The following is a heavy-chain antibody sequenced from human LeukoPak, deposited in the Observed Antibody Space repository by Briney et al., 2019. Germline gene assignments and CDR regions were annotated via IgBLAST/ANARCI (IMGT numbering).Heavy chain of an antibody. V-gene: IGHV3-13*01. J-gene: IGHJ2*01. CDR3: ARAMPLYSSGWYEWSVVGDENWYFDL. Sequence: GGSLRLSCAASGFTFSSYDMHWVRQATGKGLEWVSAIGTAGDTYYPGSVKGRFTISRENAKNSLYLQMNSLRAGDTAVYYCARAMPLYSSGWYEWSVVGDENWYFDLWGRGTLVTVSS. CDR1: GFTFSSYD. D-gene: IGHD6-19*01. CDR2: IGTAGDT.